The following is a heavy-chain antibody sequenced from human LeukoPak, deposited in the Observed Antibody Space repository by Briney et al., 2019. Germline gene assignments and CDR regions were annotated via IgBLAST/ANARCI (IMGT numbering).Heavy chain of an antibody. CDR3: AARGYSMYYFDY. Sequence: SETLSLTCTVSGGSISSYYWSWIRQPPGKGLEWIGYIYYSGSTNYNPSLKSRVTISVDTSKNQFSLKLSSVTAADTAVYYCAARGYSMYYFDYWGQGTLVAVSS. CDR1: GGSISSYY. V-gene: IGHV4-59*12. D-gene: IGHD5-18*01. J-gene: IGHJ4*02. CDR2: IYYSGST.